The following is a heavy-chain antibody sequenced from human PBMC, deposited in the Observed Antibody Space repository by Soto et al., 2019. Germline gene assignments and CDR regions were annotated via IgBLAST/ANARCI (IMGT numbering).Heavy chain of an antibody. CDR2: INAGNGNT. Sequence: ASVKVSCKASGYTFTSYAMHWLRQAPGQRLEWMGWINAGNGNTKYSQKFQGRVTITRDTSASTAYMELSSLRSEDTAVYYCARDSSSWMYNWLDPWGQGTLVTVSS. D-gene: IGHD6-13*01. CDR1: GYTFTSYA. CDR3: ARDSSSWMYNWLDP. J-gene: IGHJ5*02. V-gene: IGHV1-3*01.